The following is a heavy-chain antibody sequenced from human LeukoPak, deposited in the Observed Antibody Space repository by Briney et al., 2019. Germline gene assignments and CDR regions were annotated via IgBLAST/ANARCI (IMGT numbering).Heavy chain of an antibody. CDR1: GYRFTSYC. J-gene: IGHJ4*02. CDR2: MCPTDSNT. CDR3: ARSHCSSSSCYADY. Sequence: GESLKISCKGSGYRFTSYCIGWVRQMPGRGLEWMGIMCPTDSNTRYSPSFQGQVTLSADKPISTAYLQWSSLKASDTAMYYCARSHCSSSSCYADYWGQGTQVTVSS. V-gene: IGHV5-51*04. D-gene: IGHD2-2*01.